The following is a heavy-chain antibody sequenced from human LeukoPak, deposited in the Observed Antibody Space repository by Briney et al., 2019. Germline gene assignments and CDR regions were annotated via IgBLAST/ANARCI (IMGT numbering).Heavy chain of an antibody. CDR2: IYSGGST. V-gene: IGHV3-53*01. J-gene: IGHJ6*02. Sequence: PGGSLRLSCAASGFSFSNYDMSWVRQAPGKGLEWVSVIYSGGSTYYADSVKGRFTISRDNSKNTLYLQMNSLRAEDTAVYYCARGGMSGGSFGRGYYYYGMDVWGQGTTVTVSS. D-gene: IGHD2-15*01. CDR3: ARGGMSGGSFGRGYYYYGMDV. CDR1: GFSFSNYD.